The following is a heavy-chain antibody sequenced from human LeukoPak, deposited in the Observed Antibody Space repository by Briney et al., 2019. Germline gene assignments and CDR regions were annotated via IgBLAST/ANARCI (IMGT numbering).Heavy chain of an antibody. CDR3: ARLNYYDGSGYYPDY. CDR1: GFTFSDHH. J-gene: IGHJ4*02. CDR2: IRNRANSYIT. V-gene: IGHV3-72*01. Sequence: GWSLSLSCAASGFTFSDHHMDWVRQAPGGGLGWVGRIRNRANSYITKYAASVTGRFTISRDDSKNSMFLQMNSLKTEDTAVYYCARLNYYDGSGYYPDYWGQGTLVTVSS. D-gene: IGHD3-22*01.